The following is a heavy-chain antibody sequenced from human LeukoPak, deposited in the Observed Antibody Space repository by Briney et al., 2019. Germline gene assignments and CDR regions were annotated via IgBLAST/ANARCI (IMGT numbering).Heavy chain of an antibody. CDR3: ATASWREGHGGAFDI. D-gene: IGHD6-13*01. J-gene: IGHJ3*02. Sequence: ASVKVSCKVSGYTLTELSMHWVRQAPGKGLDWMGGFDPEDGETIYAQKFQGRVTMTEDTSTDTAYMELSSLRSEDTAVYYCATASWREGHGGAFDIWGQGTMVTVSS. CDR2: FDPEDGET. V-gene: IGHV1-24*01. CDR1: GYTLTELS.